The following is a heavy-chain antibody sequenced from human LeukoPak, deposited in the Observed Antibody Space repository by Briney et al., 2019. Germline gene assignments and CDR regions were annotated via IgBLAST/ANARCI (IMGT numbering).Heavy chain of an antibody. D-gene: IGHD6-19*01. V-gene: IGHV5-51*01. CDR3: ARSRSVAGTLYYFDY. J-gene: IGHJ4*02. CDR1: GYSFTSYW. CDR2: IYPGDSGT. Sequence: GESLKISCRGSGYSFTSYWIGWVRQMPGKGLEWMGIIYPGDSGTRYSPSFQGQVTISADKSISTAYLQWSSLKASDTAMYYCARSRSVAGTLYYFDYWGQGTLVTVPS.